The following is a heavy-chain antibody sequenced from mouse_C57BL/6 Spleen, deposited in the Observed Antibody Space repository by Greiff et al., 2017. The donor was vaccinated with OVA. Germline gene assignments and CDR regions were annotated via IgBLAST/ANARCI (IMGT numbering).Heavy chain of an antibody. CDR1: GYTFTSYW. V-gene: IGHV1-59*01. J-gene: IGHJ4*01. CDR3: ARRYYYGSSSYYAMDY. D-gene: IGHD1-1*01. CDR2: IDPSDSYT. Sequence: QVQLQQPGAELVRPGTSVKLSCKASGYTFTSYWMHWVKQRPGQGLEWIGVIDPSDSYTNYNQKFKGKATLTVDTSSSTAYMQLSSLTSEDSAVYYCARRYYYGSSSYYAMDYWGQGTSVTVSS.